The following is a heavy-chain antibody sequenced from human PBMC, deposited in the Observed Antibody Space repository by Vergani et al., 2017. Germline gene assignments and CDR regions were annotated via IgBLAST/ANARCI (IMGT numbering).Heavy chain of an antibody. D-gene: IGHD2-15*01. CDR3: VRAICSGLCFMSGWFDS. V-gene: IGHV3-74*01. CDR1: GFSFSGYW. Sequence: EVQLVESGGGLIHPGGSLRLSCEGSGFSFSGYWMHWVRQSPEKGLVWVSRIKSDGSITNYADSVKGRFTISRDNAKNTLYLEMNSLRGDDTAIYYCVRAICSGLCFMSGWFDSWGQGTLVTVSS. J-gene: IGHJ5*01. CDR2: IKSDGSIT.